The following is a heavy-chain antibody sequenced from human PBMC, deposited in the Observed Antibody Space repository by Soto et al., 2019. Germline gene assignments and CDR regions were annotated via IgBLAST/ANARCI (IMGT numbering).Heavy chain of an antibody. Sequence: KASGYTFTGYYIQWVRQAPGQGLEWMGWINPNSGGTNYAQKFQGWVTMTRDTSISTAYMELSRLRSDDTAVYYCARMALELVYYGMDVWGQGTTVTVSS. J-gene: IGHJ6*02. CDR1: GYTFTGYY. CDR3: ARMALELVYYGMDV. CDR2: INPNSGGT. D-gene: IGHD1-7*01. V-gene: IGHV1-2*04.